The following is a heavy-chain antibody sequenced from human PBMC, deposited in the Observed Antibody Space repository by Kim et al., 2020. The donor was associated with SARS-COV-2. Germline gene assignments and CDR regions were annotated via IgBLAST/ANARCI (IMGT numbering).Heavy chain of an antibody. CDR2: ISAYTGNT. Sequence: ASVKVSCKASGYTFTSYGISWVRQAPGQGLEWMGWISAYTGNTNYAQKLQGRVTMTTDTSTSTAYMELRSLRSDDTAVYYCARDLLISAPRLLWFGESTTTKRYGMDVWGQGTTVTVSS. CDR1: GYTFTSYG. J-gene: IGHJ6*02. D-gene: IGHD3-10*01. V-gene: IGHV1-18*04. CDR3: ARDLLISAPRLLWFGESTTTKRYGMDV.